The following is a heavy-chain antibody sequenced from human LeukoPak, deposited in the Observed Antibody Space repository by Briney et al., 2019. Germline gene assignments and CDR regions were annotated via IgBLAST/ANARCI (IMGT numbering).Heavy chain of an antibody. Sequence: AGGSLRLSCAASGFSFSSFWMSWVRQAPGKGLEWVANIKQDGSEKNYVDSVKGRFTISRDNAKNSLYLQLNSLRAEDTAVYYCTREGITAAADYWGQGTLVTVSS. V-gene: IGHV3-7*01. CDR2: IKQDGSEK. D-gene: IGHD6-13*01. CDR1: GFSFSSFW. J-gene: IGHJ4*02. CDR3: TREGITAAADY.